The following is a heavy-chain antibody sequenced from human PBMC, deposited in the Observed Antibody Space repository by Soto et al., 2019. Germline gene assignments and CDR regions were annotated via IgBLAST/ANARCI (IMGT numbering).Heavy chain of an antibody. D-gene: IGHD1-26*01. J-gene: IGHJ4*02. CDR1: GGIFSSYA. CDR3: AIERGPEELLGHFDL. Sequence: QEQLVQSGAEVKKPGSSVKVSCKASGGIFSSYALSWVRQAPGQGLEWMGGIIPIFGTSNYAQKFQGRVTITADESTSSAYMDLSSLTSEDTAVYYCAIERGPEELLGHFDLWGQGTLVTVSS. CDR2: IIPIFGTS. V-gene: IGHV1-69*01.